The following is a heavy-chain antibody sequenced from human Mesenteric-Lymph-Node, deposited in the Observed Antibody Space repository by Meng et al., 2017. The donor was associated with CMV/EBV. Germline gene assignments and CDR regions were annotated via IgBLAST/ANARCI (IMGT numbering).Heavy chain of an antibody. J-gene: IGHJ6*02. Sequence: SETLSLTCAVYGGSFSGYYWSWIRQPPGKGLEWIGEINHSGSTNYNPSLKSRVTISVDTSKNQFSLKLSSVTAADTAVYYCARVVGATRGYGMDVWGQGTTVTVSS. CDR1: GGSFSGYY. CDR2: INHSGST. V-gene: IGHV4-34*01. D-gene: IGHD1-26*01. CDR3: ARVVGATRGYGMDV.